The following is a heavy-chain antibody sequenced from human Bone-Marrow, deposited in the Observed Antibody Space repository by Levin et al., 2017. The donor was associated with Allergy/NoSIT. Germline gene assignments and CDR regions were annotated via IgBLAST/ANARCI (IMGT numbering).Heavy chain of an antibody. Sequence: ASVKVSCAASGFTFTTYAMSWVRQAPGKGLEWVSAISGSGVTTYYSDSVKGRFTISRDNSENTLYLQMHSLTPDDTALYYCTKRPGDSLGRISFNSWGQGTLVTVSS. J-gene: IGHJ5*02. V-gene: IGHV3-23*01. CDR3: TKRPGDSLGRISFNS. D-gene: IGHD2-15*01. CDR2: ISGSGVTT. CDR1: GFTFTTYA.